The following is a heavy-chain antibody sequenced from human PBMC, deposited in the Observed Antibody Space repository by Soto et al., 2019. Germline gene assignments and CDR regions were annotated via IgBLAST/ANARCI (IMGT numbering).Heavy chain of an antibody. CDR1: GGSISSSNW. Sequence: SETLSLTCAVSGGSISSSNWWSWVRQPPGKGLEWIGEIYHSGSTNYNPSLKSRVTISVDKSKNQFSLKLSSVTAADTAVYYCARDNCTNGVCNSPAFGIWGQGTMVTVS. V-gene: IGHV4-4*02. CDR2: IYHSGST. D-gene: IGHD2-8*01. CDR3: ARDNCTNGVCNSPAFGI. J-gene: IGHJ3*02.